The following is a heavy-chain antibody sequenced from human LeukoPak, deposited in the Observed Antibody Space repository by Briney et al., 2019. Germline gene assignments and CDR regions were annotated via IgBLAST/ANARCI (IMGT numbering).Heavy chain of an antibody. CDR1: GFTFSSYA. D-gene: IGHD4-17*01. J-gene: IGHJ4*02. CDR3: AKDSAPHYGAADC. Sequence: GGSLRLSCAASGFTFSSYAMNWVRQAPGKGLEWVSGITGSGGSTYYADSVKGRFTISRDNSNNTLYMQMNSLRAEDTAVYHCAKDSAPHYGAADCWGQGTLVTVSS. V-gene: IGHV3-23*01. CDR2: ITGSGGST.